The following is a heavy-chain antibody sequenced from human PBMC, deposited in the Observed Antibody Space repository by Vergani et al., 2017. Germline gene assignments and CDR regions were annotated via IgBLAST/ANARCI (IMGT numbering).Heavy chain of an antibody. CDR3: AREGGGAFNLDH. Sequence: QVHLQESGPGLVKPPGTLCLTCVVSGGSIRSHKWWSWVRQSPGKGREWIGETHESETSNYNPSLNSQVTISVDKSTNQCSLKLNSVTAADSGLYYCAREGGGAFNLDHWGQGTLVTVSS. D-gene: IGHD3-16*01. V-gene: IGHV4-4*03. J-gene: IGHJ4*02. CDR1: GGSIRSHKW. CDR2: THESETS.